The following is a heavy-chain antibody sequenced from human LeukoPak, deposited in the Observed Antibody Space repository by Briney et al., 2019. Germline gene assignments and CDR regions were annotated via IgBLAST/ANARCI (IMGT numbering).Heavy chain of an antibody. J-gene: IGHJ4*02. CDR2: IYYSGST. V-gene: IGHV4-39*01. CDR3: ASYNSGGYDVSDY. D-gene: IGHD6-19*01. CDR1: GGSISSSSYY. Sequence: SETLSLTCTVSGGSISSSSYYWGWIRQTPGKGLEWIGSIYYSGSTCYNPSLEGRVTISADTSRNKFSLNLRSVTAADTAAYYCASYNSGGYDVSDYWGQGTLVTVSS.